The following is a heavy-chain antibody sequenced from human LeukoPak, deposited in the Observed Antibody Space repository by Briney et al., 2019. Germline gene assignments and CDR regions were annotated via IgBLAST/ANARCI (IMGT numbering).Heavy chain of an antibody. J-gene: IGHJ4*02. D-gene: IGHD3-10*01. CDR2: INTSGST. CDR3: ARVGSSGSGSYYPDY. V-gene: IGHV4-4*07. CDR1: GGSISSYY. Sequence: SETLSLTCTVSGGSISSYYWSWIRQPAGKGLEWIGSINTSGSTNYNPSLKSRVTMSVDTSKNQFSLKLSSVTAADTAMYYCARVGSSGSGSYYPDYWGQGTLVTVSS.